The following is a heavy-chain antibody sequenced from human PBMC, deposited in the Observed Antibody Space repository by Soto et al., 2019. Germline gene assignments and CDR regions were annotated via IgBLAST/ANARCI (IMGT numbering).Heavy chain of an antibody. CDR1: GGSISSSSYY. D-gene: IGHD5-12*01. V-gene: IGHV4-39*01. CDR2: IYYSGST. Sequence: QLQLQESGPGLVKPSETLSLTCTVSGGSISSSSYYWGWIRQPPGKGLEWIGSIYYSGSTYYNPSLKSRVTISVDTSKNQFSLKLSSVTAADTAVYYCARLMPATITYFDYWGQGTLVTVSS. CDR3: ARLMPATITYFDY. J-gene: IGHJ4*02.